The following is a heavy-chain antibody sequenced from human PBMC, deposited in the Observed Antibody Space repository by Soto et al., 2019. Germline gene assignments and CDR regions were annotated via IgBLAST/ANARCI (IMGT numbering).Heavy chain of an antibody. V-gene: IGHV4-59*01. Sequence: SETLSLTCTVSGGSISSYYWSWIRQPPGKGLEWIGYIYYSGSTNYNPSLKSRVTISVDTSKNQFSLKLSSVTAADTAVYYCARDYGDLYNWFDPWGQGTLVTVSS. D-gene: IGHD4-17*01. CDR1: GGSISSYY. J-gene: IGHJ5*02. CDR3: ARDYGDLYNWFDP. CDR2: IYYSGST.